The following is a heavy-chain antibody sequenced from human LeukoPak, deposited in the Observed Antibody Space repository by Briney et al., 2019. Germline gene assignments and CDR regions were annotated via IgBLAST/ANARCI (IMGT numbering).Heavy chain of an antibody. Sequence: SETLSLTCTVSGGSISSYYWNWIRQPPGKGLEWIGHTYYSGITNYNPSLKSRVTISVDTSKNQFSLKLSSVTAADTAVYYCARGPYYYGSGNLYYYYYYMDVWGKGTTVTVSS. CDR3: ARGPYYYGSGNLYYYYYYMDV. CDR2: TYYSGIT. V-gene: IGHV4-59*01. CDR1: GGSISSYY. J-gene: IGHJ6*03. D-gene: IGHD3-10*01.